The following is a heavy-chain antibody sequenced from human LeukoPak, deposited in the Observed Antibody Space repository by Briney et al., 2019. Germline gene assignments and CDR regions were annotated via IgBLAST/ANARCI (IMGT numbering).Heavy chain of an antibody. CDR2: IYYSGST. V-gene: IGHV4-39*01. CDR1: GGSISSSSYY. CDR3: ARHPAIYYYYGMDV. J-gene: IGHJ6*02. Sequence: SETLSLTCTVSGGSISSSSYYWGWIRQPPGKGLEWIGSIYYSGSTYYNPSLKSRVTISVDTSKNQFSLKLSSVTAADTAVYYCARHPAIYYYYGMDVWGQGTTVTVSS.